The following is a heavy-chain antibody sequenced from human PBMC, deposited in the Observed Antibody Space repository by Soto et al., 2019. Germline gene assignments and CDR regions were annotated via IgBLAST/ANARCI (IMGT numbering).Heavy chain of an antibody. D-gene: IGHD3-22*01. Sequence: SVKVSCKALGGNFRTSAISWVRQAPGQGLEWMGGIIPIFGTANYAQKFQGRVTITADESTSTAYMELSSLRSEDTAEYYCGRVGYYDSSGYSFEYWGQGTLVTVSS. CDR1: GGNFRTSA. V-gene: IGHV1-69*13. J-gene: IGHJ4*02. CDR3: GRVGYYDSSGYSFEY. CDR2: IIPIFGTA.